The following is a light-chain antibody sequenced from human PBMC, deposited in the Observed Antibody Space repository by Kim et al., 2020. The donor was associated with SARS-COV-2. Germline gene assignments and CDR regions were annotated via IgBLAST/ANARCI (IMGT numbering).Light chain of an antibody. J-gene: IGKJ5*01. CDR2: AAS. CDR3: QQSYNSPPIT. CDR1: QTIDNY. V-gene: IGKV1-39*01. Sequence: SVGDRVTISCRASQTIDNYLNWYQQKPGKAPKLLIYAASNLQSGVPSRFSGSGSGSDFTLTISSLQPEDFATYYCQQSYNSPPITFGQGTRLEIK.